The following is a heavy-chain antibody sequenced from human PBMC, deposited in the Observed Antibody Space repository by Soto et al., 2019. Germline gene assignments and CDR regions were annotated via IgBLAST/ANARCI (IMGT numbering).Heavy chain of an antibody. D-gene: IGHD1-26*01. J-gene: IGHJ4*02. CDR3: ARDRTVGRIDY. Sequence: SETLSLTCTGSGGSVSSGSYYLSWIRQPPGKGLEWIGYMYYSGSTNYNPSLQSRVTISVDTSKNQFSLKLSSVTAADTAVYYCARDRTVGRIDYWGQGTLVTVSS. V-gene: IGHV4-61*01. CDR2: MYYSGST. CDR1: GGSVSSGSYY.